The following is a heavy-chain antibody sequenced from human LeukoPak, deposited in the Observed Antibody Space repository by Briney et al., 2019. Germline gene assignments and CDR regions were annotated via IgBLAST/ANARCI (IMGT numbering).Heavy chain of an antibody. CDR3: ASDVETVPC. CDR2: ITSVGGTK. D-gene: IGHD1-1*01. CDR1: GFTFSSYE. J-gene: IGHJ4*02. Sequence: QPGGSLRLSCTTSGFTFSSYEMNWVRQAPGKGLEWISYITSVGGTKYYADSVKGRFTISRDNSKNTLYLQMNSLRVEDTAVYYCASDVETVPCWGQGTLVTVSS. V-gene: IGHV3-48*03.